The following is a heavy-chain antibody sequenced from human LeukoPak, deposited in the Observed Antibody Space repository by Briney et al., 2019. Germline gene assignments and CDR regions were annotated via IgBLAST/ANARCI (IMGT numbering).Heavy chain of an antibody. J-gene: IGHJ6*03. Sequence: PSETLSLTCAVYGGFFSGYYWSWIRQPPGKGLEWIGEINHSGSTNYNPSLKSRLTISVDTSKNQFPLKLSSVTAADTAVYYCARGLFYYYYYMDVWGKGTTVTVSS. V-gene: IGHV4-34*01. CDR1: GGFFSGYY. CDR2: INHSGST. CDR3: ARGLFYYYYYMDV.